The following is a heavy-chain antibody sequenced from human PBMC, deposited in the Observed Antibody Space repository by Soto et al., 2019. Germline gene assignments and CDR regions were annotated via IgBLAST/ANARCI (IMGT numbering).Heavy chain of an antibody. Sequence: QVQLVQSGAEVKKPGSSVKVSCKASGGTFSSYAISWVRQAPGQGLEWMGGIIPIFGTANYAQKFQGRVTITADESTSTGYMELSSLRSEDTAVYYCARTCSGGSCYYYYGMDVWGQGTTVTVSS. V-gene: IGHV1-69*12. CDR1: GGTFSSYA. CDR3: ARTCSGGSCYYYYGMDV. D-gene: IGHD2-15*01. J-gene: IGHJ6*02. CDR2: IIPIFGTA.